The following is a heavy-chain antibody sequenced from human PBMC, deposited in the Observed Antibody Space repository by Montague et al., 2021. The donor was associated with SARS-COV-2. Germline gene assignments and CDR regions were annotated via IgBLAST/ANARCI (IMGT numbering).Heavy chain of an antibody. Sequence: SLRLSCAASGFTFSSYAMSWVRQAPGKGLEWVSVIYSGGSSTYYSDSVKGLFTISRDNSKNTLYLQMNSLRAEDTAVYYCAKDLSGYDFWSGPTTHYYYCGMDVWGQGTTVTVSS. CDR1: GFTFSSYA. J-gene: IGHJ6*02. CDR3: AKDLSGYDFWSGPTTHYYYCGMDV. CDR2: IYSGGSST. D-gene: IGHD3-3*01. V-gene: IGHV3-23*03.